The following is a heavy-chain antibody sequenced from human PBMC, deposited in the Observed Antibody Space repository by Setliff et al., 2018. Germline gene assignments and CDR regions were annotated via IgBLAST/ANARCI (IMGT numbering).Heavy chain of an antibody. V-gene: IGHV4-34*01. J-gene: IGHJ4*02. D-gene: IGHD6-6*01. Sequence: SDTLSLTCAASGGTFTYYYWTWIRQSPAKGLEWIGEITHTGTTGSTKYNPSLKSRVTMSIDTSKNQFSLMVTSVTAADTAVYYCARGRNVASRLLDSWGQGTLVTVSS. CDR3: ARGRNVASRLLDS. CDR2: ITHTGTTGST. CDR1: GGTFTYYY.